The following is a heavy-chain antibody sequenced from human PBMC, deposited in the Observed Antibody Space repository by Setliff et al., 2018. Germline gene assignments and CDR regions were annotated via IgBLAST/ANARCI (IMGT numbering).Heavy chain of an antibody. J-gene: IGHJ4*02. V-gene: IGHV1-69*10. CDR3: ARVGQQLVSGDY. Sequence: ASVKVSCKASGGTFSSYAISWVRQAPGQGLEWMGGIIPILGIANYAQKLQGRVTMTTDTSTSTAYMELRSLRSDDTAVYYCARVGQQLVSGDYWGQGTLVTVSS. CDR2: IIPILGIA. D-gene: IGHD6-13*01. CDR1: GGTFSSYA.